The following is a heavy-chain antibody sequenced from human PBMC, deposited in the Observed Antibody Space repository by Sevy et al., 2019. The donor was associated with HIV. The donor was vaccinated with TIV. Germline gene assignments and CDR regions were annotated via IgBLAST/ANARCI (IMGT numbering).Heavy chain of an antibody. CDR1: DGSFSGYY. D-gene: IGHD2-2*01. CDR2: INESGIT. V-gene: IGHV4-34*01. Sequence: SETLSLTCAVHDGSFSGYYWNWIRQLPGKGLEWIGEINESGITYYNPSLTSRVTISVDTSKKQFSLKLNSVTAVDSAVYFCARSPPVVVVPGALSWFDSWGQGTLVTVSS. J-gene: IGHJ5*01. CDR3: ARSPPVVVVPGALSWFDS.